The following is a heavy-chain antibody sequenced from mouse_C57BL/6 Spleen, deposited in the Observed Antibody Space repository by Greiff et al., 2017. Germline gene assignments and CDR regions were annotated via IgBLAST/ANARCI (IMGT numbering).Heavy chain of an antibody. CDR2: ISSGSSTL. V-gene: IGHV5-17*01. Sequence: EVKLMESGGGLVKPGGSLKLSCAASGFTFSDYGMHWVRQAPEKGLEWVAYISSGSSTLYYADTVKGRFTISRDNAKNTLFLQMTSLRSEDTAMYYCARPEINYEYDGAWFAYWGQGTLVTVSA. CDR1: GFTFSDYG. CDR3: ARPEINYEYDGAWFAY. D-gene: IGHD2-4*01. J-gene: IGHJ3*01.